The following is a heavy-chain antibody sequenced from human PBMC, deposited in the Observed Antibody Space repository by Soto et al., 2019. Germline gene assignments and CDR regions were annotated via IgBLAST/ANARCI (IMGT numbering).Heavy chain of an antibody. CDR2: ISYDGSNK. D-gene: IGHD5-18*01. J-gene: IGHJ6*02. V-gene: IGHV3-30*18. Sequence: GGSLRLSCAASGFTFSSYGMHWVRQAPGKGLEWVAVISYDGSNKYYADSVKGRFTISRDNSKNTLYLQMNSLRAEDTAVYYCAKDHGYRTAMVIYYYYGMDVWGQGTTVTVSS. CDR3: AKDHGYRTAMVIYYYYGMDV. CDR1: GFTFSSYG.